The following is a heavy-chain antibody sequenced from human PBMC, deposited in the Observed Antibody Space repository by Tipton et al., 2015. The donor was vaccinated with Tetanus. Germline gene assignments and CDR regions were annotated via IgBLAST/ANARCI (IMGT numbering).Heavy chain of an antibody. J-gene: IGHJ4*02. CDR3: VFGRGGGGFDY. Sequence: SLRLSCAASGFTFSGSAMHWVRQASGKGLEWVGRIRSKASNYATAYAASVKGRFTISRDDSKNTAYLQMNSLKTEDTAVYYCVFGRGGGGFDYWGQGTLVTVSS. D-gene: IGHD2-15*01. CDR2: IRSKASNYAT. CDR1: GFTFSGSA. V-gene: IGHV3-73*01.